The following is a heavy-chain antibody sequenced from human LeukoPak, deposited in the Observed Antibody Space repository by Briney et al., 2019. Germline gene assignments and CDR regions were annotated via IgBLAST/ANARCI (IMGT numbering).Heavy chain of an antibody. CDR2: ISYDGSNK. D-gene: IGHD5-18*01. CDR3: AAERGYSYGYVDY. CDR1: GFTFSSYG. J-gene: IGHJ4*02. Sequence: GRSLRLSCAASGFTFSSYGMHWVRQAPGKGLEWVAVISYDGSNKYYADSVKGRFTISRDNSKNTLYLQMNSLRAEDTAVYYCAAERGYSYGYVDYWGQGTLVTVSS. V-gene: IGHV3-30*03.